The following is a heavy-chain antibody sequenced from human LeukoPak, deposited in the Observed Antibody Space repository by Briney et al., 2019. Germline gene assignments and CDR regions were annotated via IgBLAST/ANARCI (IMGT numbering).Heavy chain of an antibody. CDR1: GFTFSTYS. CDR3: ARDRVASGRFGEVAS. V-gene: IGHV3-21*01. J-gene: IGHJ5*02. D-gene: IGHD3-10*01. Sequence: GGSLRLSCAASGFTFSTYSMNWVRQAPGKGLEWVSFISGGGSCIYYAESVKGRFTISRDNAKNSLYLQMNSLRAEDTAIYYCARDRVASGRFGEVASWGQGTLVTVSS. CDR2: ISGGGSCI.